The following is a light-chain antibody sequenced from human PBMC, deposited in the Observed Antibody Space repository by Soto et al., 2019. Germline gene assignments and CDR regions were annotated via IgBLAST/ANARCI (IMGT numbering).Light chain of an antibody. Sequence: QSVLTQPPSVSGAPGQRVTISCTGSGSNFGAGYDVHWYQQIPGTAPKLLIYGNNNRPSGVPDRFSGSKSGTSASLAITGLQAEDEADYYCQSYDTSLSGSVFGGGTKLTVL. CDR1: GSNFGAGYD. J-gene: IGLJ3*02. V-gene: IGLV1-40*01. CDR2: GNN. CDR3: QSYDTSLSGSV.